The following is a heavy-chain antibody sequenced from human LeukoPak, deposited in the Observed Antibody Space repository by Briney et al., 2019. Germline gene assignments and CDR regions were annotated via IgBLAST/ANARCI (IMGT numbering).Heavy chain of an antibody. CDR3: YTVDY. CDR2: INSDGSST. Sequence: GGSLRLSCAASGFTSSSYAMSWVRQAPGKGLVWVSRINSDGSSTSYADSVKGRFTISRDNAKNTLYLQMNSLRAEDTAVYYCYTVDYWGQGTLVTVSS. CDR1: GFTSSSYA. J-gene: IGHJ4*02. V-gene: IGHV3-74*01.